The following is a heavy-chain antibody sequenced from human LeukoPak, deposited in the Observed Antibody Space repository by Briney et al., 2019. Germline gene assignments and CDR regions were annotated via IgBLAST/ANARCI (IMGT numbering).Heavy chain of an antibody. CDR2: ISGGGGST. J-gene: IGHJ4*02. CDR3: AKEGIIAVAGALDY. V-gene: IGHV3-23*01. Sequence: GGSLKLSCAASGLIFSSYAMSWVRQAPGKGLEWVSAISGGGGSTYYADSVKGRFTISRDNSKNTLYLQMNSLRAEDTAVYYCAKEGIIAVAGALDYWGQGTLVTVSS. D-gene: IGHD6-19*01. CDR1: GLIFSSYA.